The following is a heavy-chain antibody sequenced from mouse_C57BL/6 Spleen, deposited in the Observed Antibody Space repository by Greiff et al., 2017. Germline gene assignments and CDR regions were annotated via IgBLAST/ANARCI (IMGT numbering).Heavy chain of an antibody. CDR2: IDPSDSYT. CDR3: ARKVGVYYGSSGDV. Sequence: VHLQQPGAELVMPGASVKLSCKASGYTFTSYWMHWVKQRPGQGLEWIGEIDPSDSYTNYNQKFKGKSTLTVDKSSSTAYMQLSSLTSEDSAVYYCARKVGVYYGSSGDVWGTGTTVTVSS. CDR1: GYTFTSYW. D-gene: IGHD1-1*01. J-gene: IGHJ1*03. V-gene: IGHV1-69*01.